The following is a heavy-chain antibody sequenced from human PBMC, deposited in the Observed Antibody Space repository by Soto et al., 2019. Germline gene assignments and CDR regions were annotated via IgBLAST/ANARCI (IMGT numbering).Heavy chain of an antibody. CDR1: GFTFNNYV. J-gene: IGHJ1*01. D-gene: IGHD3-22*01. V-gene: IGHV3-30-3*01. Sequence: QVQLVESGGDVVQPGRSLRLSCAVSGFTFNNYVIHWVRQAPGKGLEWVAVTASDGNKIYADSVKDRFTISRDSPNNKVNLEMNSLRSEDTAVYYCAREDESSGYAGTIRHWGQGTLVTVSP. CDR3: AREDESSGYAGTIRH. CDR2: TASDGNK.